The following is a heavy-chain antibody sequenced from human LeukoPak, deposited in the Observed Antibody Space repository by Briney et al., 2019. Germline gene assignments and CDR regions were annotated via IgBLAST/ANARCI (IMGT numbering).Heavy chain of an antibody. CDR3: ARPVGATNAEYFQH. V-gene: IGHV3-30*04. CDR1: GFTFSSYA. Sequence: GGSLRLSCAASGFTFSSYAMHWVRQAPGKGLEWVAVISYDGSNKYYADSVKGRFTISRDNSKNTLHLQMNSLRAEDTAVYYCARPVGATNAEYFQHWGQGTLVTVSS. CDR2: ISYDGSNK. J-gene: IGHJ1*01. D-gene: IGHD1-26*01.